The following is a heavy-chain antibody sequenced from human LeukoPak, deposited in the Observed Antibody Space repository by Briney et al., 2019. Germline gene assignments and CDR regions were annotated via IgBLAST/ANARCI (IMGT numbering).Heavy chain of an antibody. V-gene: IGHV1-2*02. J-gene: IGHJ5*02. CDR1: EYTFTGYY. CDR3: AREARGYCSSTSCYRPHNWFDP. Sequence: ASVKVSCKASEYTFTGYYMHWVRQAPGQGLEWMGWINPNSGGTNYAQKFQGRVTMTRDTSISTAYMELSRLRSDGTAVYYCAREARGYCSSTSCYRPHNWFDPWGQGTLVTVSS. D-gene: IGHD2-2*02. CDR2: INPNSGGT.